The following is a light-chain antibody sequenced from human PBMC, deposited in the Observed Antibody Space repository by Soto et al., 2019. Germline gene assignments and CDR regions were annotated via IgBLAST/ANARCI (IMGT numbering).Light chain of an antibody. CDR2: EAI. J-gene: IGLJ1*01. V-gene: IGLV2-23*01. CDR1: STDVGRSNL. Sequence: QSVLTQPASVSGSPGQSITISCTGTSTDVGRSNLVSWYQQHPGKAPKLIIFEAINRPSGISDRFSGSKSGNTASLTISGLQAEDEASYYCCSYASGGTYVFGTGTKVTVL. CDR3: CSYASGGTYV.